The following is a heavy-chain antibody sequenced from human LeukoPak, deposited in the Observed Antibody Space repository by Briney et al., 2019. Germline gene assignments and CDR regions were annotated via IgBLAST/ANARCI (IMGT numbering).Heavy chain of an antibody. D-gene: IGHD5-18*01. CDR1: GGSISSGSYY. J-gene: IGHJ4*02. V-gene: IGHV4-61*02. CDR2: IYTSGST. Sequence: SETLSLTCAVSGGSISSGSYYWSWIRQPAGKGLEWIGRIYTSGSTNYNPSLKSRVTISVDTSKNQFSLKLSSVTAADTAVYYCARGEAYSSPDYWGQGTLVTVSS. CDR3: ARGEAYSSPDY.